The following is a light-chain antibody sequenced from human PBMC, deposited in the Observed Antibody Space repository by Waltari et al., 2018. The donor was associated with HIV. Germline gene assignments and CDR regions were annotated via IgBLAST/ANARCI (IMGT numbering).Light chain of an antibody. J-gene: IGKJ2*01. CDR1: QSVSTN. CDR2: GAS. CDR3: QQYNNWPPNT. Sequence: VMTQSPATLSVEPGERATLSCRASQSVSTNLAWYQQKPGQAPRLLIYGASTRATGLPARFSGSGSGTEFTLTISRLQSEDFAVYFCQQYNNWPPNTFGQGTKVEIK. V-gene: IGKV3-15*01.